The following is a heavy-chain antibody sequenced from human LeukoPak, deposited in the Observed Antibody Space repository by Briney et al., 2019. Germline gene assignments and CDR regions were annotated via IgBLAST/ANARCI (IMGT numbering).Heavy chain of an antibody. D-gene: IGHD5-12*01. CDR1: GFAVIDNY. V-gene: IGHV3-66*01. Sequence: TGGSLRLSCAASGFAVIDNYMNWVRQAPGKGLEWVAVIYSGGNTYYADSVAGRFTTSRDTATNTVYLQMNSLRADDTAVYYCAREDSGYGLHLDYWGQGTLVTVSS. CDR2: IYSGGNT. J-gene: IGHJ4*02. CDR3: AREDSGYGLHLDY.